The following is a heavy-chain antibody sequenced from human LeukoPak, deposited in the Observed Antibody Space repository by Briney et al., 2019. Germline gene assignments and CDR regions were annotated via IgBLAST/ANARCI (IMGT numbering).Heavy chain of an antibody. J-gene: IGHJ4*02. Sequence: PSETLSLTCTVSGGSISSYYWGWIRQPPGKGLEWIGSIYYSGSTYYNPSLKSRVTISVDTSKNQFSLKLSSVTAADTAVYYCARHGYCSSTSCYVYFSFDYWGQGTLVTVSS. D-gene: IGHD2-2*03. CDR3: ARHGYCSSTSCYVYFSFDY. CDR2: IYYSGST. CDR1: GGSISSYY. V-gene: IGHV4-39*01.